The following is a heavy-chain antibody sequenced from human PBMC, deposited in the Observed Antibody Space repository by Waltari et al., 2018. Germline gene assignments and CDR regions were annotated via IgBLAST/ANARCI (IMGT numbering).Heavy chain of an antibody. D-gene: IGHD2-2*01. J-gene: IGHJ6*02. Sequence: QVQLVESGGGVVQPGRSLRLSCAASGFTFSSSAMHWVRQAPGKGLGGVAVISYDGSNKYYADSLKGRITISRDNSKNTLYLQMNSLRAEDTAVYYCASLYCSSTSCQYYYYYGMDVWGQGTTVTVSS. CDR2: ISYDGSNK. V-gene: IGHV3-30-3*01. CDR1: GFTFSSSA. CDR3: ASLYCSSTSCQYYYYYGMDV.